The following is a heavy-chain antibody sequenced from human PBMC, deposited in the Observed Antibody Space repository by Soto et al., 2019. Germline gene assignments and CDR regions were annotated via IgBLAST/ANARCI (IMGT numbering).Heavy chain of an antibody. D-gene: IGHD3-9*01. CDR2: IIPIFGTA. Sequence: QVQLVQSGAEVKKPGSSVKVSCKASGGTFSSYAISWVRQAPGQGLEWMGGIIPIFGTANYAQKFQGRVTITADEYTSTAYMELSSLRSEDTAVYYCARESYYDILTGYSHTYAFDIWGQGTMVTVSS. CDR3: ARESYYDILTGYSHTYAFDI. J-gene: IGHJ3*02. CDR1: GGTFSSYA. V-gene: IGHV1-69*01.